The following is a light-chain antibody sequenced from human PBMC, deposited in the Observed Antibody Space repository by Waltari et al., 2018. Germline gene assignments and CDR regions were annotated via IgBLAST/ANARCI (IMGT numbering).Light chain of an antibody. CDR1: QSLSSSY. V-gene: IGKV3-20*01. CDR3: QQYNSYSPYT. J-gene: IGKJ2*01. CDR2: GAS. Sequence: EIVLTQSPDTLSLSPGDRAALSCRASQSLSSSYLAWYQQKPGQAPRLLIYGASSRDTGIPDRFSGSGSETDFTLTISRLEPEDFATYYCQQYNSYSPYTFGQGTKLEIK.